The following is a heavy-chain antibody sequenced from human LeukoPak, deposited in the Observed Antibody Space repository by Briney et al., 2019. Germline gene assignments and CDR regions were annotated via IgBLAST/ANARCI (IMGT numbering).Heavy chain of an antibody. CDR2: ISGSGGST. V-gene: IGHV3-23*01. Sequence: TGGSLRLSCAASGFTFSSYAMSWVRQAPGKGLEWVSAISGSGGSTYYADSVKGRFTISRDNSKNTLYLQMNSLRAEDTAVYYCAKDFRSAVTAAYFDYWGQGTLVTVSS. D-gene: IGHD2-21*02. CDR3: AKDFRSAVTAAYFDY. CDR1: GFTFSSYA. J-gene: IGHJ4*02.